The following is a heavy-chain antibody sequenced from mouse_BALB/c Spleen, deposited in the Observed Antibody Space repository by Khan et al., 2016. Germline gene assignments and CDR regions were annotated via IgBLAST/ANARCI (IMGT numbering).Heavy chain of an antibody. J-gene: IGHJ2*01. V-gene: IGHV3-1*02. CDR2: IHYSGTP. CDR3: ARWNYDHFDY. Sequence: EVQLQESGPDLVKPSQSLSLTCTVTGYSITNGYNWHWIRQFPGNKLEWMGYIHYSGTPNYNPSLKSRISITRDTSKNQFFLQLNSVTTEDTATYFCARWNYDHFDYWGQGTTLTVSS. CDR1: GYSITNGYN. D-gene: IGHD2-4*01.